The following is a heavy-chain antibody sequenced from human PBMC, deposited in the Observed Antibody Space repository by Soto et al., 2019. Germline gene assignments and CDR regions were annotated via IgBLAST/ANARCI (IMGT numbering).Heavy chain of an antibody. J-gene: IGHJ6*02. D-gene: IGHD6-6*01. Sequence: ESGGVVVQPGGSLRLSCAASGFTFDDYTMHWVRQAPGKGLEWVSLISWDGGSTYYADSVKGRFTISTDNSKNSLYLQMNSLRTEDTALYYCAKGVEYSSSSYYYYGMDVWGQGTTVTVSS. CDR1: GFTFDDYT. CDR2: ISWDGGST. CDR3: AKGVEYSSSSYYYYGMDV. V-gene: IGHV3-43*01.